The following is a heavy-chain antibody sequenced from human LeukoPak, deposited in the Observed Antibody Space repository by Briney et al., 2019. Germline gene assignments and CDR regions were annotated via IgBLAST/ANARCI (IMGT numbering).Heavy chain of an antibody. CDR2: IYTSGNT. V-gene: IGHV4-4*07. Sequence: SETLSLTCTVSGGSISSYYWTWIRQPAGKGLEWIGRIYTSGNTNYNPSLKSRGTMSVDTSKNQFSLKLSSVTAADTAVYYCARWRDKFSTRVDPGAFDIWGQGTMVTVSS. J-gene: IGHJ3*02. D-gene: IGHD2-2*01. CDR3: ARWRDKFSTRVDPGAFDI. CDR1: GGSISSYY.